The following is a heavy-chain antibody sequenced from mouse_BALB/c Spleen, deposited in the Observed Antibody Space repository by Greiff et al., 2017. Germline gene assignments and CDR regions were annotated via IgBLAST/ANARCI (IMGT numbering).Heavy chain of an antibody. CDR1: GFNIKDNY. V-gene: IGHV14-3*02. J-gene: IGHJ3*01. CDR3: ARAAYGNLAWFAY. CDR2: IDPANGNT. Sequence: EVQLVESGAELVKPGASVKLSCTASGFNIKDNYMHWVKQRPEQGLEWIGRIDPANGNTKYDPKFQGKATITADTSSNTAYLQLSSLTSEDTAVYYCARAAYGNLAWFAYWGQGTLVTVSA. D-gene: IGHD2-10*02.